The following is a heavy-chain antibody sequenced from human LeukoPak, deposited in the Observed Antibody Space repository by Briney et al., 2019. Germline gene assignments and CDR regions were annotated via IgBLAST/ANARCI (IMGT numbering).Heavy chain of an antibody. Sequence: PGGSLRLSCAASGFTVSSKYMSWVRQAPGKGLEWVSVIYSGGSTYYADSVKGRFTISRDNSKNTVYLQMNSLRVEDTAVYYCAKKASTVAGPDAYDIWGQGTRVTVSS. D-gene: IGHD6-19*01. J-gene: IGHJ3*02. CDR2: IYSGGST. V-gene: IGHV3-53*01. CDR3: AKKASTVAGPDAYDI. CDR1: GFTVSSKY.